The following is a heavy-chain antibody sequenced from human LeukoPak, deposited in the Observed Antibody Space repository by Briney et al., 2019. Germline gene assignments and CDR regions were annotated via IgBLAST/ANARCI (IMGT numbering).Heavy chain of an antibody. Sequence: PGGSLRLSCVVSGFTFSMYNMNWVRQAPGRGPQWVSSISPSSGTIHYADSVKGRFTISRDNAKNSLYLQMTSLRAEDTAVYYCASLRHNEVANHYWGQGTLVTVSS. J-gene: IGHJ4*02. V-gene: IGHV3-48*01. CDR3: ASLRHNEVANHY. D-gene: IGHD5-12*01. CDR1: GFTFSMYN. CDR2: ISPSSGTI.